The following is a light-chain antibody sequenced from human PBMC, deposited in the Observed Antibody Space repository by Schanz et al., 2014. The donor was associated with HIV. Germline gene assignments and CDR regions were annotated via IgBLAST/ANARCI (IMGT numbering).Light chain of an antibody. CDR1: QSVTSN. CDR3: QQYNNLPLT. V-gene: IGKV3-15*01. Sequence: EIVLTQSPGTLSLSPGDRATLSCRASQSVTSNYLAWYQQKPGQAPRLLIYGASTRGTGVPARFSGSGSGTEFTLTISSLQSEDFAVYYCQQYNNLPLTFGAGTKVEIK. J-gene: IGKJ4*01. CDR2: GAS.